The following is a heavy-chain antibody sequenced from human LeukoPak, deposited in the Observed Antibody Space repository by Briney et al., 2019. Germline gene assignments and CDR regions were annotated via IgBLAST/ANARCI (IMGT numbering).Heavy chain of an antibody. V-gene: IGHV3-30*02. D-gene: IGHD2-2*01. CDR1: GFTFSSYG. CDR3: AKGFIVVVPAAFDY. Sequence: GGSLSLSCAASGFTFSSYGMHWVRQAPGKGLEWVAFIRYDGSNKYYADSVKGRFTISRDNSKNTLYLQMNSLRAEDTAVYYCAKGFIVVVPAAFDYWGQGTLVTVSS. CDR2: IRYDGSNK. J-gene: IGHJ4*02.